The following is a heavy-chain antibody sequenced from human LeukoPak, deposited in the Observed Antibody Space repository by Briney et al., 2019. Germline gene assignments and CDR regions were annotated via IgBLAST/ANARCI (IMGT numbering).Heavy chain of an antibody. D-gene: IGHD3-10*01. Sequence: GGSLRLSCAASGFTFSDYNMRWIRQAPGKGLEWVSSISRSGSTKYYADSVKGRFTISRDNAKNSLFLQMNSLRAEDTAVYYCAKDQNLGSGLEVWDYWGQGTLVTVSS. V-gene: IGHV3-11*01. CDR2: ISRSGSTK. CDR3: AKDQNLGSGLEVWDY. J-gene: IGHJ4*02. CDR1: GFTFSDYN.